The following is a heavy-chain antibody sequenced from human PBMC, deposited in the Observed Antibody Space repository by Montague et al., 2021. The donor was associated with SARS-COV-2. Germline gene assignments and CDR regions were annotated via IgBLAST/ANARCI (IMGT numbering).Heavy chain of an antibody. J-gene: IGHJ3*02. Sequence: TLSLTCTVSGGSISSDSYYWSWIRQHPGKGLEWIGYIYPTGSTHYXXXLKSRVTISKETSKNHFSLNLTSVTAADSAVYYCARESGYDVSSGYSYDAFDIWGQGTKVTVSS. CDR2: IYPTGST. CDR3: ARESGYDVSSGYSYDAFDI. V-gene: IGHV4-31*03. CDR1: GGSISSDSYY. D-gene: IGHD3-3*01.